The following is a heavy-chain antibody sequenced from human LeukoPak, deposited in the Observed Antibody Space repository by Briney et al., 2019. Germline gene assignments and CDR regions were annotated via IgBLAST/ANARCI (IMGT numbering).Heavy chain of an antibody. Sequence: GGSLRLSCAASGFTFSTYAMSWVRQAPGKGLEWVSGISGRGDSTYNADFVKGRFTVSRDNSKNTLYLQMNSLTAEDTAVYYCAKGQGGDFWSGSAYFDWGQGTLVTVSS. J-gene: IGHJ4*02. V-gene: IGHV3-23*01. CDR3: AKGQGGDFWSGSAYFD. D-gene: IGHD3-3*01. CDR2: ISGRGDST. CDR1: GFTFSTYA.